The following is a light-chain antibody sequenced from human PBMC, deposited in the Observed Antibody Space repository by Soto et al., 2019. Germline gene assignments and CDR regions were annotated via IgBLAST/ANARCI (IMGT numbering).Light chain of an antibody. V-gene: IGKV3-20*01. Sequence: EIVLAQSPGTLALSEGEIATVSCRASQSVSNNYLACYQQKPGQAPRLLIYGASNRATGIPDRFSGSGSGTDFTLTISRLEPEDFAVYYCQQYGSSGTFGQGTKVDIK. CDR3: QQYGSSGT. CDR2: GAS. J-gene: IGKJ1*01. CDR1: QSVSNNY.